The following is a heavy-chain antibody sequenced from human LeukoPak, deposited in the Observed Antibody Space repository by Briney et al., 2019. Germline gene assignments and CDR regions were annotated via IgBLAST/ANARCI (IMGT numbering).Heavy chain of an antibody. J-gene: IGHJ4*02. Sequence: PSETLPLTCTVSGGSISSNSYYWSWIRQPAGKGLEWIGRIYTSGSTNYNPSLKSRVTISVDTSKNQFSLKLNSVTAADTAVYFCASSKKGGGSGYWGQGTLVTVSS. CDR2: IYTSGST. D-gene: IGHD2-15*01. CDR3: ASSKKGGGSGY. V-gene: IGHV4-61*02. CDR1: GGSISSNSYY.